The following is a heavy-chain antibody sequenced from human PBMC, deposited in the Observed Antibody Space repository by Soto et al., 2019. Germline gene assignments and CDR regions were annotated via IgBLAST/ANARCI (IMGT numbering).Heavy chain of an antibody. V-gene: IGHV1-69*02. D-gene: IGHD2-2*01. CDR1: GGTFSSYT. CDR2: IIPILGIA. J-gene: IGHJ6*02. Sequence: SVKVSCKASGGTFSSYTISWVRQAPGQGLEWMGRIIPILGIANYAQKFQGRVTITADKSTSTAYMELSSLRSEDTAVYYCARGNCSSTSCYAGNYYYYGMDVWGQGTTVTVSS. CDR3: ARGNCSSTSCYAGNYYYYGMDV.